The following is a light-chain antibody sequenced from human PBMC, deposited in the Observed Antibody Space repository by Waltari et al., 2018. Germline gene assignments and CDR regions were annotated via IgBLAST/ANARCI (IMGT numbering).Light chain of an antibody. J-gene: IGLJ1*01. CDR2: DVS. V-gene: IGLV2-14*03. CDR3: TSYTSRHSLV. Sequence: QSALPQPASVSGSPGQSITISSTGTSRYVGYYDCVSWYQQHPGKAPKVVIFDVSYRPSGVSNRFSGSKSGNTASLTISGLQAEDEADYYCTSYTSRHSLVFGTGTKVTVL. CDR1: SRYVGYYDC.